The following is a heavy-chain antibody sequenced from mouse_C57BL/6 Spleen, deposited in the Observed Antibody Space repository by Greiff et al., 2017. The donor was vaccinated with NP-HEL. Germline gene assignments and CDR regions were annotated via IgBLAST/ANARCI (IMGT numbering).Heavy chain of an antibody. J-gene: IGHJ4*01. D-gene: IGHD1-1*01. CDR3: ARGTTVVATRGYYAMDY. CDR2: IDPEDGET. Sequence: VQLQQSGAELVKPGTSVKLSCTASGFNIKDYYMHWVKQRTEQGLEWIGRIDPEDGETKYAPKFQGKATITADTSSNTAYLQLSSLTSEDTAVYYCARGTTVVATRGYYAMDYWGQGTSVTVSS. V-gene: IGHV14-2*01. CDR1: GFNIKDYY.